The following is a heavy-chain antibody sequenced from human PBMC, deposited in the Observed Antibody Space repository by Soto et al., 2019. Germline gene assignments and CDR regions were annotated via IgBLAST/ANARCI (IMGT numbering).Heavy chain of an antibody. D-gene: IGHD6-19*01. J-gene: IGHJ6*02. CDR2: ISYDGSNQ. CDR3: ARDRSSTYYYYGMDL. V-gene: IGHV3-30-3*01. Sequence: QVQLVESGGGVVQPGRSLRLSCAASGFSFSRHGMHWVRQAPGKGLEWVAVISYDGSNQDYADSVKGRFSISRDNSKNTVYLQMNSLRVEDSAVYYCARDRSSTYYYYGMDLWGQGTTVIVSS. CDR1: GFSFSRHG.